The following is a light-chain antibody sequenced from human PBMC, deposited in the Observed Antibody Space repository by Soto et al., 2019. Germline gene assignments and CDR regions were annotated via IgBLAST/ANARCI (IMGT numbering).Light chain of an antibody. Sequence: QSALTQPASVSGSPGQSITISCTGNSSDVGSYNLVSWYQQHPGKAPKLMIYEVSKRPSGVSNRFSGSKSGNTASLTISGLQAEDEADYYCCSYAGSSTPVVFGGGTKVTVL. CDR2: EVS. CDR1: SSDVGSYNL. J-gene: IGLJ2*01. CDR3: CSYAGSSTPVV. V-gene: IGLV2-23*02.